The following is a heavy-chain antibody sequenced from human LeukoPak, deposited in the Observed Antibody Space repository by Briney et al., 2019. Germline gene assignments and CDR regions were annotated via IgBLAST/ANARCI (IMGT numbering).Heavy chain of an antibody. Sequence: GGSLRLSCAASGFTFSSYSMNWVRQAPGKGLEWVSYISSSSSTTYYADSVKGRFTISRDNAKNSLYLQVNSLRAEDTAVYYCAREGGVDYWGQGTQVTVSS. CDR2: ISSSSSTT. CDR3: AREGGVDY. J-gene: IGHJ4*02. V-gene: IGHV3-48*01. CDR1: GFTFSSYS. D-gene: IGHD2-21*01.